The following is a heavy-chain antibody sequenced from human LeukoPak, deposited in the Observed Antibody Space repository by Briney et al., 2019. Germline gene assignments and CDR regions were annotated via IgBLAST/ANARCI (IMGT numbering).Heavy chain of an antibody. V-gene: IGHV3-49*04. D-gene: IGHD5-18*01. CDR3: TRGPIHLWLYDGVDV. Sequence: GRSLRLSCTAFGFTFGDHAMSWVRQAPGKGLEWVGFIRRKAYRGTTEYAASVKGRFTISRDDYRSIAYLQMNSLNTDDTAVYYCTRGPIHLWLYDGVDVWGQGTTVIVSS. CDR1: GFTFGDHA. J-gene: IGHJ6*02. CDR2: IRRKAYRGTT.